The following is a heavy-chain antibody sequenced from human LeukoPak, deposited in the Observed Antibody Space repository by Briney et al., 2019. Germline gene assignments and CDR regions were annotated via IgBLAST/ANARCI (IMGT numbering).Heavy chain of an antibody. CDR1: GGSISSSSDY. V-gene: IGHV4-39*07. Sequence: PSETLSLTCTVSGGSISSSSDYWGWIRQPPGKGLEWIGSIYYSGSTYYNPSLKSRVTISVDTSKNQFSLKLSSVTAADTAVYYCARGGYSYGLRQPSENWFDPWGQGTLVTVSS. J-gene: IGHJ5*02. CDR2: IYYSGST. D-gene: IGHD5-18*01. CDR3: ARGGYSYGLRQPSENWFDP.